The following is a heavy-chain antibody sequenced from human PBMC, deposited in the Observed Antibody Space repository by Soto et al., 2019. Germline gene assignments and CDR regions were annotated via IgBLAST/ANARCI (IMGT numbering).Heavy chain of an antibody. CDR1: GFTFSSYG. CDR3: AKASKLGTFYYYYGMDV. Sequence: SLRLSCAASGFTFSSYGMHWVRQAPGKGLEWVAVISYDGSNKYYADSVKGRFTISRDNSKNTLYLQMNSLRAEDTAVYYCAKASKLGTFYYYYGMDVWGQGTTVTVSS. J-gene: IGHJ6*02. CDR2: ISYDGSNK. V-gene: IGHV3-30*18. D-gene: IGHD7-27*01.